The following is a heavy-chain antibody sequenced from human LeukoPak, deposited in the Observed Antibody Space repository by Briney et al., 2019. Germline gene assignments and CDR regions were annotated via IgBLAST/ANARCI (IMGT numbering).Heavy chain of an antibody. Sequence: SETLSLTCTVSGDSITSFYWTWIRQHPGKGLEWIGYIYYSGSTNYNPSLRSRVTISIDTSKNQFSLNLTSVTAADTAMYYCARTEFYDFWSGYPTAFDYWGQGILVTVSS. J-gene: IGHJ4*02. CDR1: GDSITSFY. CDR3: ARTEFYDFWSGYPTAFDY. D-gene: IGHD3-3*01. V-gene: IGHV4-59*08. CDR2: IYYSGST.